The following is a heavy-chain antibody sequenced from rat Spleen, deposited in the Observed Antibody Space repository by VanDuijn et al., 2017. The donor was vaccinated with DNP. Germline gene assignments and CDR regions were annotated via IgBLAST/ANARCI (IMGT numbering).Heavy chain of an antibody. CDR2: INTDGGNT. CDR1: GFTFSSYW. CDR3: ASWAPIAPLSTSNY. J-gene: IGHJ2*01. Sequence: EVLLVETGGGLVQPGRSLKVSCVASGFTFSSYWMFWVRQAPGKGLEWITSINTDGGNTYYSDSVKGRFIISRDNAENTVYLQMSSLRSEDTATYYCASWAPIAPLSTSNYWGQGVMVTVSS. D-gene: IGHD1-2*01. V-gene: IGHV5-58*01.